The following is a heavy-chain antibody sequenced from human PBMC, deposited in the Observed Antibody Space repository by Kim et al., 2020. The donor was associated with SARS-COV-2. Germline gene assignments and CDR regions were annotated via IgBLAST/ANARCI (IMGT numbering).Heavy chain of an antibody. Sequence: GGSLRLSCAASGFTFSSYAMHWVRQAPGKGLEWVAVISYDGSNKYYADSVKGRFTISRDNSKNTLYLQMNSLRAEDTAVYYCARGPRIAARLSYFDYWGQGTLVTVSS. CDR1: GFTFSSYA. CDR2: ISYDGSNK. V-gene: IGHV3-30*04. D-gene: IGHD6-6*01. J-gene: IGHJ4*02. CDR3: ARGPRIAARLSYFDY.